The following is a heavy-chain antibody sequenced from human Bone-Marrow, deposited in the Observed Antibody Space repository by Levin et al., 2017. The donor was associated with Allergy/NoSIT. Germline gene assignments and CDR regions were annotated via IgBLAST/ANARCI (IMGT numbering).Heavy chain of an antibody. D-gene: IGHD3-9*01. CDR2: INTDGTYI. CDR1: GFTFSSYW. V-gene: IGHV3-74*01. J-gene: IGHJ6*02. CDR3: TRDSFDNSYYYGMDV. Sequence: GGSLRLSCAASGFTFSSYWMHWVRQVPGKGLVWVSRINTDGTYIHYADSVEGRFTISRDNAKNTLFLQMNSLRVDDTAVYFCTRDSFDNSYYYGMDVWGQGTTVTVSS.